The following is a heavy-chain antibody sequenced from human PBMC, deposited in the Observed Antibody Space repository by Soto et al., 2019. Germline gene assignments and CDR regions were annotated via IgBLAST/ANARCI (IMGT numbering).Heavy chain of an antibody. CDR1: GFTFSSYG. CDR2: ISYDGSNK. Sequence: QVQLVESGGGVVQPGRSLRLSCAASGFTFSSYGMHWVRQAPGKGLEWVAVISYDGSNKYYADSVKGRFTISRDNSKNTLYQQMNSRRAEDTAVYYCAKSGSEALDYWGQGTLVTVTS. CDR3: AKSGSEALDY. J-gene: IGHJ4*02. V-gene: IGHV3-30*18. D-gene: IGHD3-10*01.